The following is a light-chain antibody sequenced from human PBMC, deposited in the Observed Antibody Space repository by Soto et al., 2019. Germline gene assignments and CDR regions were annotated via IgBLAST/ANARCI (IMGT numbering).Light chain of an antibody. V-gene: IGLV2-18*02. CDR2: DVS. CDR1: SSDVGSYNR. CDR3: SSYTTSSTYV. J-gene: IGLJ1*01. Sequence: QSVLTQPPSVSGSHVQSVAISCTGTSSDVGSYNRVSWYQQPPGTAPKLMIYDVSNRPSGVPDRFSGSKSGNTASLTISGLQAEDEADYYCSSYTTSSTYVFGTGTKVTVL.